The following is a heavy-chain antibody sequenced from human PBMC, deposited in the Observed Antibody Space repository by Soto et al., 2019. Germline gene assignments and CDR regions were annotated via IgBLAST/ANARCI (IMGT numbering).Heavy chain of an antibody. CDR3: ARAYSDAFDI. V-gene: IGHV3-11*01. CDR1: GFTFSDYY. D-gene: IGHD2-15*01. CDR2: ISSSGTGI. Sequence: GGSLRLSCAASGFTFSDYYMIWIRQAPGKGLEWVAYISSSGTGIYYPDSVEGRFTISRDNAKNSLYLQMSSLRAEDTAMYYCARAYSDAFDIWGQGTMVTVSS. J-gene: IGHJ3*02.